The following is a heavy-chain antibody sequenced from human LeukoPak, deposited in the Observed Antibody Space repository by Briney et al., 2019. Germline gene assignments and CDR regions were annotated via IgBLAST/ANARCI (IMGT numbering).Heavy chain of an antibody. D-gene: IGHD1-7*01. J-gene: IGHJ5*02. CDR1: GFTFSSYS. Sequence: GGSLRLSCAASGFTFSSYSMNWVRQAPGKGLEWVSSISSSSSSYIYYADTVKGRFTISRDNAKNSLYLQMNSLRAEDTAVYYCARDSNWNYVGVYNWFDRWGQGTLVTVSS. V-gene: IGHV3-21*01. CDR2: ISSSSSSYI. CDR3: ARDSNWNYVGVYNWFDR.